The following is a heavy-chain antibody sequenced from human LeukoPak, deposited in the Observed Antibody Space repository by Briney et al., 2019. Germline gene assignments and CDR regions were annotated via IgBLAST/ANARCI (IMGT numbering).Heavy chain of an antibody. CDR1: GFTFSSYA. D-gene: IGHD2-8*02. CDR2: ISYDGSNI. CDR3: ATYRQVLLPFES. J-gene: IGHJ4*02. Sequence: GGSLRLSCAASGFTFSSYAMHWVRQAPGKGLEWVAVISYDGSNIYYADSVKGRFTISRDNSKNTLYLQMNSLRAEDTAIYYCATYRQVLLPFESWGQGTLVTVSS. V-gene: IGHV3-30*04.